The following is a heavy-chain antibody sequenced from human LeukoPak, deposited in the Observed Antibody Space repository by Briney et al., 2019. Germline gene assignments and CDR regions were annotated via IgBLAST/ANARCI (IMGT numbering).Heavy chain of an antibody. Sequence: GASVKVSCKTSGYNFTNYYMHWVRQAPGHGLEWMGIMNPSGDTTTYAEKFQGRVTMTRDTSTSTVYMELSSLGSEDTAVYYCARGGALRYFEWFSAYWGQGTLVTVSS. J-gene: IGHJ4*02. D-gene: IGHD3-9*01. CDR1: GYNFTNYY. V-gene: IGHV1-46*01. CDR2: MNPSGDTT. CDR3: ARGGALRYFEWFSAY.